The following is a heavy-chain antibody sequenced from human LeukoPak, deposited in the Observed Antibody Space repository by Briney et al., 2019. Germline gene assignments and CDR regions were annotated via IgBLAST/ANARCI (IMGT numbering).Heavy chain of an antibody. CDR3: ARDLATLSYYYYMDV. CDR2: INPNSGGT. Sequence: ASVKVSCKASGYTFTGYYMHWVRQAPGQGLEWMGWINPNSGGTNYAQKFQGRVTMTRDTSISTAYMELSRLRSDDTAVYYRARDLATLSYYYYMDVWGKGTTVTVSS. V-gene: IGHV1-2*02. J-gene: IGHJ6*03. CDR1: GYTFTGYY. D-gene: IGHD5-24*01.